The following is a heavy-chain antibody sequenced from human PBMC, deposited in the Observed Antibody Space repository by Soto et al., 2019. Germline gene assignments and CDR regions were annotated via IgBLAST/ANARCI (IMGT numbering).Heavy chain of an antibody. CDR3: ARERVVVPAASGYYGMDV. J-gene: IGHJ6*02. Sequence: ASVKVSCKASGYTFTSYGISWVRQAPGQGLEWMGWISAYNGNTNYAQKLQGRVTMTTDTSTSTAYMELRSLRSDDTAVYYCARERVVVPAASGYYGMDVWGQGTTGTVSS. V-gene: IGHV1-18*01. D-gene: IGHD2-2*01. CDR2: ISAYNGNT. CDR1: GYTFTSYG.